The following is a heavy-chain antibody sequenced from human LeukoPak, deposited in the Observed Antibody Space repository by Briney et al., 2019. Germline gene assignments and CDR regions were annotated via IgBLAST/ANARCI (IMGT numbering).Heavy chain of an antibody. J-gene: IGHJ1*01. CDR3: ARGDSSSWCTAYFQH. CDR2: IKQDGNEK. Sequence: PGGSLRLSCAASGFTFRSYWMSWVRQAPGKGLEWVANIKQDGNEKYYVDSVKGRFTLSRDNAKNSLYLQMNSLRAKDTAVYYCARGDSSSWCTAYFQHWGQGTLVTVSS. CDR1: GFTFRSYW. V-gene: IGHV3-7*01. D-gene: IGHD6-13*01.